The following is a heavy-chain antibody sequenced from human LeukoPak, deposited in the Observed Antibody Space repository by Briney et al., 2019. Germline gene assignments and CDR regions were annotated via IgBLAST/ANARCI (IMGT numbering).Heavy chain of an antibody. CDR3: ASGREYRSSFHFIH. V-gene: IGHV1-69*13. CDR2: IIPIFGTA. D-gene: IGHD6-6*01. CDR1: GGTFSSYA. J-gene: IGHJ4*02. Sequence: SVKVSCKASGGTFSSYAISWVRQAPGQGLEWMGGIIPIFGTANYAQKFQGRVTITADESTSTAYMELSSLRSEDTAVYYCASGREYRSSFHFIHWGQGTLVTVSS.